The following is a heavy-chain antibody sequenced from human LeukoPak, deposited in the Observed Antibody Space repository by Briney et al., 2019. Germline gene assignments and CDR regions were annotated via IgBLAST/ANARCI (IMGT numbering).Heavy chain of an antibody. V-gene: IGHV3-11*01. D-gene: IGHD6-13*01. Sequence: GGSLRLSCAASGFTFSDYYMSWIRQAPGKGLEWVSYISSSGSTIYYADSVKGRFTISRDNAKNSLYLQMNSLRAEDTAVYYCARDLGIAAAGTRPPDYWGQGTLVTVSS. CDR2: ISSSGSTI. CDR1: GFTFSDYY. J-gene: IGHJ4*02. CDR3: ARDLGIAAAGTRPPDY.